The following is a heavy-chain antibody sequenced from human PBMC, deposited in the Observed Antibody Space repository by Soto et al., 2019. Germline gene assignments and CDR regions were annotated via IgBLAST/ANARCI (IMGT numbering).Heavy chain of an antibody. V-gene: IGHV1-8*01. J-gene: IGHJ4*02. D-gene: IGHD1-26*01. CDR2: MNPNSGNT. CDR3: AGEKVGTTGIDF. CDR1: GYTFTGYD. Sequence: QAQLVQSGAEVQKPGASVKVSCKASGYTFTGYDINWVRQATGQGLEWMGWMNPNSGNTGYAQNFQGRVTMTRDNSKTTAYMELTSLRDDDSAVYYCAGEKVGTTGIDFWGQGTLVTVSS.